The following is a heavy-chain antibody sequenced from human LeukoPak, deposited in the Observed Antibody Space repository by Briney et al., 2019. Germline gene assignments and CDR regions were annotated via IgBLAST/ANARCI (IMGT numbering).Heavy chain of an antibody. CDR3: EAYYYDSSGYPYDY. CDR2: IYSGGST. D-gene: IGHD3-22*01. Sequence: GGSLRLSCAASGFTFSSYVMSWVRQAPGKGLEWVSVIYSGGSTYYADSVKGRFTNSRDNSKNTLYLQMNSLRAEDTAVYYREAYYYDSSGYPYDYWGQGTLVTVSS. CDR1: GFTFSSYV. J-gene: IGHJ4*02. V-gene: IGHV3-53*01.